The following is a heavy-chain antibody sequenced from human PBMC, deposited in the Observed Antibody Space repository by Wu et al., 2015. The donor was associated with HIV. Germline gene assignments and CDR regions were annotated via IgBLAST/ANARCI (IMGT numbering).Heavy chain of an antibody. CDR3: ARAHLDIVEVIAAPEDTGYFNY. J-gene: IGHJ4*02. CDR1: GYTFTNYY. CDR2: TNPSGGNT. D-gene: IGHD2-15*01. V-gene: IGHV1-46*01. Sequence: QGHLEQSGTEVKKFGTSVTLSCKASGYTFTNYYIHWVRQVPGQGLEWVGMTNPSGGNTRFAQRLWGRVTMTRDRSTSTVNINLSNLKYEDTAVYYCARAHLDIVEVIAAPEDTGYFNYWGQGTLVTVSS.